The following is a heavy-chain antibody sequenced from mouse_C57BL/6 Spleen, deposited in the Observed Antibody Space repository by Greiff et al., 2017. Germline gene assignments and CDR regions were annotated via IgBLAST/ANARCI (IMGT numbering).Heavy chain of an antibody. CDR3: AKGSYDGYYEGAMDY. D-gene: IGHD2-3*01. Sequence: VQLQQSGPGLVQPSQSLSITCTVSGFSLTSYGVHWVRQSPGKGLEWLGVIWRGGSTDYNAAFMSRLSITKDNSKSQVFFKMNSLQADDTAIYYCAKGSYDGYYEGAMDYWGQGTSVTVSS. V-gene: IGHV2-5*01. CDR2: IWRGGST. J-gene: IGHJ4*01. CDR1: GFSLTSYG.